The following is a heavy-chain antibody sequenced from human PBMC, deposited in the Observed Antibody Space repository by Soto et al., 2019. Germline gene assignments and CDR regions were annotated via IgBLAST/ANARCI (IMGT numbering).Heavy chain of an antibody. CDR3: ARVAYGDYSSGGMDV. J-gene: IGHJ6*02. V-gene: IGHV3-48*02. CDR2: ISSSSSTI. D-gene: IGHD4-17*01. CDR1: GFTFSSYS. Sequence: EVQLVESGGGLVQPGGSLRLSCAASGFTFSSYSMNWVRQAPGNGLEWVSYISSSSSTIYYADSVKGRFTISRDNAKNSLYLQMNSMTDEDTAVYYCARVAYGDYSSGGMDVWGQGTTVTVSS.